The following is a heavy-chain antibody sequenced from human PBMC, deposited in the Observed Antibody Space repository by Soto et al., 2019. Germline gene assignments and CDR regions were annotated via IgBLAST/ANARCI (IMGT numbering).Heavy chain of an antibody. CDR1: GFTFSSYA. J-gene: IGHJ6*02. V-gene: IGHV3-23*01. CDR2: ISGSGGST. D-gene: IGHD6-19*01. Sequence: PGGSLRLSCAASGFTFSSYAMSWVRQAPGKGLEWVSAISGSGGSTYYADSVKGRFTTSRDNSKNTLYLQMNSLRAEDTAVYYCAKDGGQWLAIRRYYYYGMDVWGRGTTVTVSS. CDR3: AKDGGQWLAIRRYYYYGMDV.